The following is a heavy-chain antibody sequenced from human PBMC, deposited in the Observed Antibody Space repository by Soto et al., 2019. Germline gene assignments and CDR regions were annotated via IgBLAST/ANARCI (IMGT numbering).Heavy chain of an antibody. CDR1: GFTFSSNY. D-gene: IGHD3-22*01. CDR2: IYSGGST. J-gene: IGHJ3*02. CDR3: ASTIITTDAFDI. V-gene: IGHV3-53*01. Sequence: GSLILSRAASGFTFSSNYMSLVRQAPGKGLEWVSVIYSGGSTYYSDSVKGRFTISRDNSKNTLYLQMNSLRAEDTAVYYCASTIITTDAFDIWGQGTMVTVSS.